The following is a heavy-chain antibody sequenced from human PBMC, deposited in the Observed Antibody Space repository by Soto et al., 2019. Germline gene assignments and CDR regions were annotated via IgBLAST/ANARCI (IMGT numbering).Heavy chain of an antibody. J-gene: IGHJ4*02. D-gene: IGHD3-10*01. CDR2: ISWNSGSI. V-gene: IGHV3-9*01. CDR3: AKVEYYYGSGSYYTPYYFDY. CDR1: GFTFDDYA. Sequence: EVQLVESGGGLVQPGRSLRLSCAASGFTFDDYAMHWVRQAPGKGLEWVSGISWNSGSIGYADSVKGRFTISRDNAKNSLYLQMNSLRAEDTALYYCAKVEYYYGSGSYYTPYYFDYWGQGTLVTVSS.